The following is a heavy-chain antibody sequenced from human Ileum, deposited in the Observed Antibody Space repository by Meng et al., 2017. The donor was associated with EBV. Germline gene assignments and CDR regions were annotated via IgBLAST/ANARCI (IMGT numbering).Heavy chain of an antibody. CDR2: ISAYNGNK. D-gene: IGHD1-26*01. Sequence: QVESGQSGAEVKKPGDSVKVSCKASGYTFSNYGISWLRQAPGQGLEWMGWISAYNGNKNYAQNLQGRVTMTTDTSTGTAYMEVRSLRSDDTAVYYCARAGNGGSYYFTYWGQGTLVTVFS. V-gene: IGHV1-18*01. CDR3: ARAGNGGSYYFTY. J-gene: IGHJ4*02. CDR1: GYTFSNYG.